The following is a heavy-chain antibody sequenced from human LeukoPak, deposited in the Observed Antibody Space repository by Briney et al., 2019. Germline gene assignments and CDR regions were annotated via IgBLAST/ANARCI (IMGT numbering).Heavy chain of an antibody. J-gene: IGHJ4*02. CDR1: GFTFSSYT. V-gene: IGHV3-21*01. CDR3: VRRGPNNSGLDY. CDR2: ITSTSTYI. D-gene: IGHD5-12*01. Sequence: GGSLRLSCAASGFTFSSYTFNWVRQAPGKGLEWVASITSTSTYIYYADSVQGRFAVSRDNAKNSLYLQMNSLRAEDTAVFYCVRRGPNNSGLDYWGQETLVTVSS.